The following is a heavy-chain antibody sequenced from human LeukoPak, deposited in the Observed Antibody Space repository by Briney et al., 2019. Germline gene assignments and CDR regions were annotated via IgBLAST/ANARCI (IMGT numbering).Heavy chain of an antibody. J-gene: IGHJ6*03. CDR3: ARTRFLEWLSTEYYYYMDV. D-gene: IGHD3-3*01. CDR1: GYTLTSLD. Sequence: SVKVSCKASGYTLTSLDINWVRQAPGQGLEWMGGIIPFFGTTNYAQKFQGRVTITADESTSTAYMELSSLRSEDTAVYYCARTRFLEWLSTEYYYYMDVWGKGTTVTVSS. V-gene: IGHV1-69*13. CDR2: IIPFFGTT.